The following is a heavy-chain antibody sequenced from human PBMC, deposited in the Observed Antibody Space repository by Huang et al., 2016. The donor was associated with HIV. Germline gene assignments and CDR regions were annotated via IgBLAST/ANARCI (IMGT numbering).Heavy chain of an antibody. V-gene: IGHV7-4-1*02. CDR2: ITTKTGKP. CDR3: ARYRLTGTFLDS. J-gene: IGHJ4*02. D-gene: IGHD3-9*01. Sequence: QVQLVQSGSELRKPGASVKVSCKASGYTFTTYSLIWVRQAPGQGLEWMGWITTKTGKPTYAQGFTGRFVFSLDTTVNTAYLQISSLKTDDTAKYFCARYRLTGTFLDSWGQGTQVTVSS. CDR1: GYTFTTYS.